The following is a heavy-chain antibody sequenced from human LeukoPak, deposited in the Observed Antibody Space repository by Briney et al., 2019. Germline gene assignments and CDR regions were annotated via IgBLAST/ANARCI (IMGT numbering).Heavy chain of an antibody. CDR2: ISAYNGNT. Sequence: ASVKVSCKASGYTFTSYGISWVRQAPGQGLEWMGWISAYNGNTNYAQKLQGRVTMTTDTSTSTAYMELRSLRSDDTAVYYCARDPPDIVVVPAAIYYYYCGMDVWGQGTTVTVSS. CDR3: ARDPPDIVVVPAAIYYYYCGMDV. CDR1: GYTFTSYG. D-gene: IGHD2-2*02. V-gene: IGHV1-18*01. J-gene: IGHJ6*02.